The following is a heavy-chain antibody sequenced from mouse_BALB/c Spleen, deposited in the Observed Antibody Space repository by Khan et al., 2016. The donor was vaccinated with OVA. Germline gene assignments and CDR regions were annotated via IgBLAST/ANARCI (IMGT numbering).Heavy chain of an antibody. CDR3: ASGKKSPAAGAYFAF. D-gene: IGHD2-13*01. V-gene: IGHV3-8*02. CDR2: ISYSGGP. CDR1: GDSITSGY. Sequence: EVQLQESGPSLVKPSQTLSLTCSVTGDSITSGYWNWIRKFPGRKLEFMGYISYSGGPYYNPSLRSRISITRDTSKNQYYLQLNSVTTEDTATYXGASGKKSPAAGAYFAFWGQGTLVTVSA. J-gene: IGHJ3*01.